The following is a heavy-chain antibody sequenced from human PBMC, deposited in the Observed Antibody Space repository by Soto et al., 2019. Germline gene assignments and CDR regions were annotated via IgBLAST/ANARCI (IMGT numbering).Heavy chain of an antibody. CDR1: GGSISDDTYY. J-gene: IGHJ5*02. V-gene: IGHV4-39*01. CDR3: ARLHCTSPGLVPLDP. Sequence: SETLSLTCTVSGGSISDDTYYWGWIRQPPGKGLEWIGSIYYSGTSSYNPSLESRVTMSVDTSKKQLSLRLRSVTATDTAVYYCARLHCTSPGLVPLDPWGHGTLVT. D-gene: IGHD2-8*01. CDR2: IYYSGTS.